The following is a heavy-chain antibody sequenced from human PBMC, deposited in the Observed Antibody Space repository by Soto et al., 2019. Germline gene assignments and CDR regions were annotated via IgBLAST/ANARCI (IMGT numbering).Heavy chain of an antibody. CDR1: GLNFRSYA. J-gene: IGHJ4*02. CDR2: ISGSGGST. Sequence: HHGGSLRLSCAASGLNFRSYAMSWARQDPGKGLEWVSAISGSGGSTYYADSVKGRFTISRDNSNNTLYLQMNGLRAEDTAVYYCAKEHERSGDYYVYLDYWGQGTLDTVSS. V-gene: IGHV3-23*01. D-gene: IGHD3-22*01. CDR3: AKEHERSGDYYVYLDY.